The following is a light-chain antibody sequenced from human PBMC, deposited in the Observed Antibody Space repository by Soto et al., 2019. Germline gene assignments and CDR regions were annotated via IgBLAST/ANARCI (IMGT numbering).Light chain of an antibody. CDR1: QSVNVY. CDR2: DAS. J-gene: IGKJ2*01. CDR3: QQRSSWPPMYA. V-gene: IGKV3-11*01. Sequence: EIVLTQSPATLSLSPGEGATLSCMASQSVNVYLAWYQQKPGQAPRLLIYDASRRATGIPARFSGSGSGTDVTHTISNLEPEDFAVYYCQQRSSWPPMYAFGQGTKLEIK.